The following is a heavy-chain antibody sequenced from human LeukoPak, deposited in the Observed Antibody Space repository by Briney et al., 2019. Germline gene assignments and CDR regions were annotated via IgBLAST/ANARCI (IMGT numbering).Heavy chain of an antibody. CDR1: GYTFTGYY. J-gene: IGHJ5*02. V-gene: IGHV1-2*02. D-gene: IGHD6-19*01. CDR3: ARDKYSSGWRDWFDP. Sequence: ASVKVSCKASGYTFTGYYMHWVRQAPGQGLEWMGWINPNSGGTNYAQKFQGRVTMTRDTSISTAYMELSRLRSDDTAVYYCARDKYSSGWRDWFDPWGQGTLVTVSS. CDR2: INPNSGGT.